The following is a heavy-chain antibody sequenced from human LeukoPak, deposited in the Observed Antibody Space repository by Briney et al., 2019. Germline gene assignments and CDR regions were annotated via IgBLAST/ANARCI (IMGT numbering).Heavy chain of an antibody. D-gene: IGHD1-26*01. CDR2: IYYSGST. V-gene: IGHV4-39*01. CDR1: GGSISSSSYY. Sequence: SETLSLTCTVSGGSISSSSYYWGWIRQPPGKGLEWIGSIYYSGSTYYNPSLKSRVTISVDTSKNQFSLKLSSVTAADTAVYYCARHPRRGSYSNWFDPWGQGTLVTVSS. CDR3: ARHPRRGSYSNWFDP. J-gene: IGHJ5*02.